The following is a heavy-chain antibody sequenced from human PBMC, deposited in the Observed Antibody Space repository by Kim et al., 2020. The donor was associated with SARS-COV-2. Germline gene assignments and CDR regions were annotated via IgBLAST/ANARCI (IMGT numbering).Heavy chain of an antibody. V-gene: IGHV3-48*03. D-gene: IGHD6-19*01. CDR1: GFTFSSYE. J-gene: IGHJ6*02. Sequence: GGSLRLSCAASGFTFSSYEMNWVRQAPGKGLEWVSYISSSGSTIYYADSVKGRFTISRDNAKNSLYLQMNSLRAEDTAVYYCARVSRAVAGPYYYYYGMDVWGQGTTVTVSS. CDR2: ISSSGSTI. CDR3: ARVSRAVAGPYYYYYGMDV.